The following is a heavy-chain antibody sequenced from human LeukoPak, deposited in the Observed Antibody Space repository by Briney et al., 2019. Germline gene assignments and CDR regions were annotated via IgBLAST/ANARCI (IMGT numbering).Heavy chain of an antibody. D-gene: IGHD4-17*01. CDR1: GFTFSSYS. J-gene: IGHJ4*02. V-gene: IGHV3-21*01. CDR2: ISSSSSYI. Sequence: GGSLRLSCAASGFTFSSYSMNWVRQAPGKGLEWVSSISSSSSYIYYADSVKGRFTISRDNAKNSLYLQMNSLRAEDTAVYYCASTTNDCGDYVGGYWGQGTLVTVSS. CDR3: ASTTNDCGDYVGGY.